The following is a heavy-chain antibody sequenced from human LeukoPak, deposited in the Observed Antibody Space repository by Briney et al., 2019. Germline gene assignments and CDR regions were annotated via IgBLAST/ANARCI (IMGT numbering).Heavy chain of an antibody. CDR1: GGSISSSSYH. CDR2: IYYSGST. D-gene: IGHD3-10*01. J-gene: IGHJ4*02. CDR3: ARHVPLSGSGSYYFDY. Sequence: PSETLSLTCTVSGGSISSSSYHWGWIRQPPGKGLEWIGRIYYSGSTYYNPSLKSRVTISVDTSKNLFSLKLNSVTAADTAVYFCARHVPLSGSGSYYFDYWGQGTLVTVSS. V-gene: IGHV4-39*01.